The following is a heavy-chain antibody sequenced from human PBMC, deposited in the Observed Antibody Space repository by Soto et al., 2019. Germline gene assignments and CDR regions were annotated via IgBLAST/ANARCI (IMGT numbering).Heavy chain of an antibody. Sequence: GASVKVSCKASGGTFRTFAISWVRQAPGQGPEWMGGIIPVFGTPNYAQKFQGRVTITADESTSTAYMELSSLRSEDTAVYYCARGGSTMVQGPLVYGLDVWGQGTTVTVSS. CDR2: IIPVFGTP. CDR1: GGTFRTFA. V-gene: IGHV1-69*13. D-gene: IGHD3-10*01. J-gene: IGHJ6*02. CDR3: ARGGSTMVQGPLVYGLDV.